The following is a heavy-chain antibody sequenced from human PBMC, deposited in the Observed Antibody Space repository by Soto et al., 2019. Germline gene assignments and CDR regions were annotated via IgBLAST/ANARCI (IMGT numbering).Heavy chain of an antibody. J-gene: IGHJ5*02. D-gene: IGHD2-2*02. CDR2: INPDNGNT. V-gene: IGHV1-3*01. CDR3: ARDIVVVPAAILGGNWFDP. Sequence: ASVKVSCKASGYSFTQYAIHWVRQAPGRSLEWLGWINPDNGNTKYSQKFQGRVTFTTDTSTSTAYMELRSLRSDDTAVYYCARDIVVVPAAILGGNWFDPWGQGTLVTVSS. CDR1: GYSFTQYA.